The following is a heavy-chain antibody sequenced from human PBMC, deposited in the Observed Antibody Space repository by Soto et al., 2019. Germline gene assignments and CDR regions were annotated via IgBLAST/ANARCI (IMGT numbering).Heavy chain of an antibody. Sequence: QVQLVESGGGVVQPGGSLRLSCAASGFIFSAYGMHWVRQAPGKGLEWVAVIWYDGGKKFYADSVKRRFAISRDNSKNTLYLQRNSLGVEDTAVYYCTRDRDGAAGLLIDYWGQGTLVTVSS. CDR2: IWYDGGKK. CDR3: TRDRDGAAGLLIDY. D-gene: IGHD6-13*01. CDR1: GFIFSAYG. V-gene: IGHV3-33*01. J-gene: IGHJ4*02.